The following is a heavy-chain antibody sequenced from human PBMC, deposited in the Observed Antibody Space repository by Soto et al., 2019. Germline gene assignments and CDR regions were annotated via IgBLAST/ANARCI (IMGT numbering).Heavy chain of an antibody. D-gene: IGHD2-2*01. CDR3: ATDGGRYCSSTSCPPNTPNFDY. V-gene: IGHV1-24*01. Sequence: EASVKVSCKVSGYTLTELSMHWVRQAPGKGLEWMGGFDPEDGETIYAQKFQGRVTMTEDTSTDTAYMELSSLRSEDTAVYYCATDGGRYCSSTSCPPNTPNFDYWGQGTLVTVSS. CDR1: GYTLTELS. CDR2: FDPEDGET. J-gene: IGHJ4*02.